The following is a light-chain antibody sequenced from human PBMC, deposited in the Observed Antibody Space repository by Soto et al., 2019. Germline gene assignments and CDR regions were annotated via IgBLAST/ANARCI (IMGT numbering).Light chain of an antibody. Sequence: DIQMTQSPSTLSAFVGDRVTITCRASQSISKRLAWYQQRPGKAPNLLIYEASRLETGVPSRFSGSGSGTEFTHTITSLQPDDFATYYCQQYDAYPLTLGGGTKVDIK. V-gene: IGKV1-5*03. CDR1: QSISKR. CDR2: EAS. J-gene: IGKJ4*01. CDR3: QQYDAYPLT.